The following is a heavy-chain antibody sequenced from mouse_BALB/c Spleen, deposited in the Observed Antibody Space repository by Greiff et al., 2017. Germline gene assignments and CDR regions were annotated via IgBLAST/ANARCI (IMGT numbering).Heavy chain of an antibody. CDR1: GFNIKDTY. CDR2: IDPANGNT. V-gene: IGHV14-3*02. CDR3: ARRLLQFFDY. Sequence: VQLQQSGAELVRPGALVKLSCKASGFNIKDTYMHWVKQRPEQGLEWIGRIDPANGNTKYDPKFQGKATITADTSSNTAYLQLSSLTSEDTAVYYCARRLLQFFDYWGQGTTLTVSS. J-gene: IGHJ2*01. D-gene: IGHD2-12*01.